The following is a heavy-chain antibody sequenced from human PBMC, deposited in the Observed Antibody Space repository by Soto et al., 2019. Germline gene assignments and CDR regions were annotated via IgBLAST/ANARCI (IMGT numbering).Heavy chain of an antibody. V-gene: IGHV4-31*03. Sequence: SETLSLTCTVSGGSISSGGYYWSWIRQHPGKGLEWIGYIYYSGSTYYNPSLKSRVTISVDTSKNQFSLKLSSVTAADTAVYYCAREAAMVRAQGGWFDPWGQGTLVTVSS. J-gene: IGHJ5*02. CDR1: GGSISSGGYY. CDR3: AREAAMVRAQGGWFDP. CDR2: IYYSGST. D-gene: IGHD3-10*01.